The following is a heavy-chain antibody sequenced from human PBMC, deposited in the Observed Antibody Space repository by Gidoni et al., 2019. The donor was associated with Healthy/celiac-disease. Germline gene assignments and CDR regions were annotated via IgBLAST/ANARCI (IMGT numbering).Heavy chain of an antibody. Sequence: EVQLLESGGGLVQPGGSLRLSWSDAGFPFGSYTISRVRQAPGKGLGWVSAISGSGGSTYYADSVKGRFTISRDNSKNTLYLQMNSLRAEDTAVYYCAKDYMSRGIAATREVYNWFDPWGQGTLVTVSS. CDR3: AKDYMSRGIAATREVYNWFDP. CDR2: ISGSGGST. CDR1: GFPFGSYT. V-gene: IGHV3-23*01. D-gene: IGHD6-13*01. J-gene: IGHJ5*02.